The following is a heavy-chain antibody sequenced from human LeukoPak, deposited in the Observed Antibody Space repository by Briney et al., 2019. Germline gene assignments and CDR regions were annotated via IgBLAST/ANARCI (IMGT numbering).Heavy chain of an antibody. J-gene: IGHJ5*02. CDR3: ARERPLNWFDP. Sequence: SETLSLTCTVSGDSISTGDYYWTWIRQPPGKGLEWIGYIFHSGSTYYNPSPKSRITISVDTSKNQFSLKLNSVIAADTAVYYCARERPLNWFDPWGQGTLVTVSS. CDR1: GDSISTGDYY. CDR2: IFHSGST. V-gene: IGHV4-30-4*08.